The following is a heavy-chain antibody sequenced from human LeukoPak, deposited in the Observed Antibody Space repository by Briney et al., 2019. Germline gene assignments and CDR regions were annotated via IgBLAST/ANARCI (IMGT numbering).Heavy chain of an antibody. Sequence: ASVKVSCKASGGTFSSYAISWVRQAPGQGLEWMGWISPYNGNTNYAQELQGRVTMTTDTSTNTAYMELRSLRSDDTAVYYCARGDNGVYDSWGQGTLVTVSS. CDR1: GGTFSSYA. J-gene: IGHJ4*02. CDR2: ISPYNGNT. CDR3: ARGDNGVYDS. D-gene: IGHD1-1*01. V-gene: IGHV1-18*01.